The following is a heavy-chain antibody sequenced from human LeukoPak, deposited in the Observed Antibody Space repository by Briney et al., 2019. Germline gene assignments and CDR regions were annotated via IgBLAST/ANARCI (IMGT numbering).Heavy chain of an antibody. CDR1: GFTFSTYE. CDR2: IGSSDTM. Sequence: GGSLRLSCAASGFTFSTYELNWVRQAPGKGLEWVSYIGSSDTMYYADSVKGRFTIPRDNAKNSLYLQMNSLRAEDTAIYYCAREGRSGYDLTGYYGMDVWGKGTTVTVSS. J-gene: IGHJ6*04. CDR3: AREGRSGYDLTGYYGMDV. V-gene: IGHV3-48*03. D-gene: IGHD5-12*01.